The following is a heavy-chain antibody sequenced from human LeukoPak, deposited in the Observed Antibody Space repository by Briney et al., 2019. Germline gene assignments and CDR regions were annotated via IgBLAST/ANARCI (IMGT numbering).Heavy chain of an antibody. CDR1: GFTFSSYA. CDR2: ISYDGSNK. V-gene: IGHV3-30*04. Sequence: GGSLRLSCAASGFTFSSYAMHWVRQAPGKGLEWVAVISYDGSNKYYADSVKGRFTISRDNSKNTLYLLMNSLRAEDTAVYYCARALKQSGFDYYFDYWGQGTLVTVSS. J-gene: IGHJ4*02. CDR3: ARALKQSGFDYYFDY. D-gene: IGHD5-12*01.